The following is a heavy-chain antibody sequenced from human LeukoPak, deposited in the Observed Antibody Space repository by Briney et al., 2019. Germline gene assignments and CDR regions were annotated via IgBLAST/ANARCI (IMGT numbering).Heavy chain of an antibody. CDR1: GGSFSGYY. CDR3: ARDGGYEYYYYYMDV. V-gene: IGHV4-59*01. CDR2: IYYSGST. J-gene: IGHJ6*03. D-gene: IGHD5-12*01. Sequence: PSETLSLTCAVYGGSFSGYYWSWIRQPPGKGLEWIGYIYYSGSTNYNPSLKSRVTISVDTSKNQFSLKLSSVTAADTAVYYCARDGGYEYYYYYMDVWGKGTTVTVSS.